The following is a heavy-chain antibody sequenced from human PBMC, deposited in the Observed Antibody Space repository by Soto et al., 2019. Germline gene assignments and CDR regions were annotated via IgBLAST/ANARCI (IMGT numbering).Heavy chain of an antibody. J-gene: IGHJ4*02. Sequence: QVQLVESGGGVVQPGRSLRLSCAASGFTFSSYAMHWVRQAPGKGLEWVAVISYDGSNKYYADSVKGRFTISRENSKNTLYLQMNSLRAEDTAVYYCARAAYYDFVFFDYWGQGTLVTVSS. CDR3: ARAAYYDFVFFDY. CDR2: ISYDGSNK. V-gene: IGHV3-30-3*01. CDR1: GFTFSSYA. D-gene: IGHD3-3*01.